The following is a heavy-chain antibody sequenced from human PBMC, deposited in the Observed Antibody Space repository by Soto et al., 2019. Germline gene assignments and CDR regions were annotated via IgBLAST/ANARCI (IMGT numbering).Heavy chain of an antibody. J-gene: IGHJ3*02. V-gene: IGHV4-59*08. CDR3: ARLTIFGVGHAFDI. D-gene: IGHD3-3*01. CDR2: IYYSGST. CDR1: GGSISSYY. Sequence: PETLSLTCTVSGGSISSYYWSWIRQPPGKGLEWIGYIYYSGSTNYNPSLKSRVTISVDTSKNQFSLKLSSVTAADTAVYYCARLTIFGVGHAFDIWGQGTMVTVSS.